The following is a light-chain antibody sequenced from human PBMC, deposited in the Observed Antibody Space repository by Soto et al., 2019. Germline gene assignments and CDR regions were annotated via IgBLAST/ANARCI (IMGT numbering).Light chain of an antibody. V-gene: IGKV3-11*01. J-gene: IGKJ5*01. Sequence: EIVLTQSPATLSLSPGERATLSCRASQSVSNYLAWYQHKPGQAPRLLIYGASNRATGIPARFSGSGSRTDFTLTISNLEPEDFAVYYCQQYGSSPITFGRGTRLEIK. CDR2: GAS. CDR1: QSVSNY. CDR3: QQYGSSPIT.